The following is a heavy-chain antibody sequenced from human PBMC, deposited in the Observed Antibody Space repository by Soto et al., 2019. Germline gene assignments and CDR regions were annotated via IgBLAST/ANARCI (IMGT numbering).Heavy chain of an antibody. Sequence: QVQLQESGPGLVKPSQTLSLTCTVSGGSISSGGYYWSWIRQHPGKGLEWIGYIYYSGSTYYNPSLKSRVTISVDTSKNQFSLKLSSVTAADTAVYYCARDEDYGDLRQPGYFDLWGRGTLVTVSS. D-gene: IGHD4-17*01. CDR1: GGSISSGGYY. V-gene: IGHV4-31*03. CDR3: ARDEDYGDLRQPGYFDL. J-gene: IGHJ2*01. CDR2: IYYSGST.